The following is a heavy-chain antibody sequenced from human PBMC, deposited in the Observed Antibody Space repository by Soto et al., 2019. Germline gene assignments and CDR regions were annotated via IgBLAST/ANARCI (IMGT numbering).Heavy chain of an antibody. D-gene: IGHD4-17*01. CDR2: ISSSSSYI. CDR1: GFTFSSYS. V-gene: IGHV3-21*01. J-gene: IGHJ6*02. CDR3: ARGFDYGGNSWYYYGMDV. Sequence: EVQLVESGGGLVKPGGSLRLSCAASGFTFSSYSMNWVRQAPGKGLEWVSSISSSSSYIYYADSVKGRFTISRDNAKNSLYLQMNSLRAEDTAVYYCARGFDYGGNSWYYYGMDVWGQGTTVTVSS.